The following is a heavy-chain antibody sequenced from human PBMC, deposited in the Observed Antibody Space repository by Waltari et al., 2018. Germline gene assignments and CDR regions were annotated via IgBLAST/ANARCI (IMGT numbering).Heavy chain of an antibody. Sequence: QVQLQESGPGLVKPSGTLSLTCTVSGESLSSSDWWTWVRQPPGKGLEWIGEISHNGDTDSHPSLKSRVTISADKSRNQFSLKLNSVTAADTAVYFCARARYFGLLFAWFDPWGQGTLVTVSS. J-gene: IGHJ5*02. D-gene: IGHD1-20*01. V-gene: IGHV4-4*02. CDR2: ISHNGDT. CDR3: ARARYFGLLFAWFDP. CDR1: GESLSSSDW.